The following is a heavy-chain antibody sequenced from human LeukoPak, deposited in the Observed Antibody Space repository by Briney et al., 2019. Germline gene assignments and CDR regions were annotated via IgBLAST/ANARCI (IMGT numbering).Heavy chain of an antibody. J-gene: IGHJ4*02. Sequence: GGSLRLSCAASAFTFTNAWMNWVRQTPGKGLEWVGRIKSKTDGGTTDYAAPVKGRFTISRDDSKNTLYLQMNSLKTEDTAVYYCTTDPHASGWYGGCWGQGTLVTVSS. CDR3: TTDPHASGWYGGC. CDR1: AFTFTNAW. D-gene: IGHD6-19*01. V-gene: IGHV3-15*07. CDR2: IKSKTDGGTT.